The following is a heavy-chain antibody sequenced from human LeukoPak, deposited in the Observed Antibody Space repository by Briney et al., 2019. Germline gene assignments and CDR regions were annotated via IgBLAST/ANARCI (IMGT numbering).Heavy chain of an antibody. CDR3: AKGYYYGSGSTDY. D-gene: IGHD3-10*01. Sequence: GGSLRLSCAASGFTFSSYGMHWVRQAPGKGLEWVAVIWYDGSNKYYADSVKGRFTISRDNSKNTLYLQMNSLRAEDTAVYYCAKGYYYGSGSTDYWGQGTLVTVSS. CDR2: IWYDGSNK. CDR1: GFTFSSYG. V-gene: IGHV3-33*06. J-gene: IGHJ4*02.